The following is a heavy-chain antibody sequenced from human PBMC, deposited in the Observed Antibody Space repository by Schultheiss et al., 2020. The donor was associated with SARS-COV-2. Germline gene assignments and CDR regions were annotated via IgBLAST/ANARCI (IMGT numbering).Heavy chain of an antibody. J-gene: IGHJ4*02. V-gene: IGHV3-48*03. Sequence: GGSLRLSCAASGFTLSSYEMNWVRQAPGKGLEWVPYISSSGSTIYYADSVKGRFIISRDNSMNTLYLQMNSLRAEDTAVYFCAKDGLLRLFLHYVDYWGQGSLVTVSS. CDR3: AKDGLLRLFLHYVDY. CDR1: GFTLSSYE. CDR2: ISSSGSTI. D-gene: IGHD3-22*01.